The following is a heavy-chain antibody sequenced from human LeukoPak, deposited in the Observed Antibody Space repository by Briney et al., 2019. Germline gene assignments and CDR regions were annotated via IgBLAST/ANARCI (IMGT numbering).Heavy chain of an antibody. D-gene: IGHD3-9*01. CDR1: GFTFSSYA. J-gene: IGHJ4*02. Sequence: GGSLRLSCAASGFTFSSYAMSWVRQAPGKGLEWVSAISGSGGGTYYADSVKGRFTISRDNSKNTLYLQMNGLRAEDTAVYYCAKVTYGILTGSGGDFDYWGQGTLVTVSS. V-gene: IGHV3-23*01. CDR2: ISGSGGGT. CDR3: AKVTYGILTGSGGDFDY.